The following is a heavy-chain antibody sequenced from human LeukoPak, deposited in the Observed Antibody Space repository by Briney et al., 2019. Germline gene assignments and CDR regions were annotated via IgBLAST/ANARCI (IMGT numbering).Heavy chain of an antibody. V-gene: IGHV3-23*01. CDR3: AKAGDCTNGVCYTTYYYMDV. Sequence: GGSLRLSCAASGFTFSSYAMSWVRQAPGKGLEWVSAISGSGGSTYYADSVKGRFTISRDNSKNSLYLQMNSLRAEDTALYYCAKAGDCTNGVCYTTYYYMDVWGKGTTVTVSS. CDR1: GFTFSSYA. CDR2: ISGSGGST. D-gene: IGHD2-8*01. J-gene: IGHJ6*03.